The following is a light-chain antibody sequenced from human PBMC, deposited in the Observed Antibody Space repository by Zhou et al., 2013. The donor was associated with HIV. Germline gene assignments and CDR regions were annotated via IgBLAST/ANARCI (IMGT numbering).Light chain of an antibody. V-gene: IGKV3-20*01. CDR3: QQYARSPLT. J-gene: IGKJ4*01. CDR2: AAS. Sequence: EIVLTQSPGTLSLSPGDRATLSCRASQSITSNYLAWYQHRPGQAPRLLIYAASTRATGIPDRFSGSGSGTDFTLTINADWSLEDFAVYYCQQYARSPLTFGGGTKVDIK. CDR1: QSITSNY.